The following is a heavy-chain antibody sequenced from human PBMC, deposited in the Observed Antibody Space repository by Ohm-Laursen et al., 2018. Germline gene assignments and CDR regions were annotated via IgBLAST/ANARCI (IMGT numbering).Heavy chain of an antibody. CDR3: VRDRRDGFNYVEY. Sequence: SETLSLTCTVSGGSISPRYWSWIRQSPEKGLEWIGYISYSGTSEHNPSLKGRVTMSVDTSKNQFSLSLNSVTAADTAIYYCVRDRRDGFNYVEYWGQGTLVTVSS. V-gene: IGHV4-59*11. CDR1: GGSISPRY. D-gene: IGHD5-24*01. J-gene: IGHJ4*02. CDR2: ISYSGTS.